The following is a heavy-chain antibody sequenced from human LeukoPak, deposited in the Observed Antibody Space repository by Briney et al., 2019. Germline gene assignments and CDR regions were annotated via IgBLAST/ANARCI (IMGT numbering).Heavy chain of an antibody. CDR2: IYYSGST. CDR3: ARVSKDILTGYYTRGYLYYFDY. V-gene: IGHV4-59*01. J-gene: IGHJ4*02. CDR1: GGSISSYY. D-gene: IGHD3-9*01. Sequence: SETLSLTCTVSGGSISSYYWSWIRQPPGKGLEWIGYIYYSGSTNYNPSLKSRVTISVDTSKNQFSLKLSSVTAADTAVYYCARVSKDILTGYYTRGYLYYFDYWGQGTLVTVSS.